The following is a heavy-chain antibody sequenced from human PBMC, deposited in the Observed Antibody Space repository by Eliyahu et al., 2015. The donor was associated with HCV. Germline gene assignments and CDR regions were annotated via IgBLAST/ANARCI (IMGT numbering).Heavy chain of an antibody. CDR1: GGSITTYY. CDR2: IHYSGST. D-gene: IGHD6-19*01. Sequence: QVQLQESGPGLVKPSETLSLTCTVXGGSITTYYWSWIRQSPGKGLELVGFIHYSGSTHYTPPLKSRVTISLDTSKNQFSLKLTSVTAADTAVYYCASGGGGIAVAGTGGWFDPWGQGTLVTVSS. CDR3: ASGGGGIAVAGTGGWFDP. V-gene: IGHV4-59*01. J-gene: IGHJ5*02.